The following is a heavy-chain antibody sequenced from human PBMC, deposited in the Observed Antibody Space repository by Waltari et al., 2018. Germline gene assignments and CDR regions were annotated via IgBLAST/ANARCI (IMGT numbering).Heavy chain of an antibody. CDR1: GGTFSSYA. CDR2: LIPIVGTT. Sequence: QVQLVQSGAEVKKPGSSVKVSCKASGGTFSSYAISWVRQAPGQGLDWMGGLIPIVGTTNYAQKFQGRVTITAEESTSTAYMELSSLGSEDTAVYYCAREGGVGWYYYYGMDVGGQGTTVTVSS. CDR3: AREGGVGWYYYYGMDV. V-gene: IGHV1-69*01. J-gene: IGHJ6*02. D-gene: IGHD1-26*01.